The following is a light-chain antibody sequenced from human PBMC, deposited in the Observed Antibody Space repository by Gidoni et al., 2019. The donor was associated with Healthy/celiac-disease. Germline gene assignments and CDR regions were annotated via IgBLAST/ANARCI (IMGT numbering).Light chain of an antibody. J-gene: IGKJ2*01. CDR2: AAS. V-gene: IGKV1-39*01. CDR3: QQSYSTPYT. Sequence: DSQMTQPPSSLSASVGDRVTITCRASQRISSYLNWYQQKPGKAPKLLIYAASSLQSGVPSRFSGSGSWTDFTLTISSLQPEDFATYYCQQSYSTPYTFGQXTKLEIK. CDR1: QRISSY.